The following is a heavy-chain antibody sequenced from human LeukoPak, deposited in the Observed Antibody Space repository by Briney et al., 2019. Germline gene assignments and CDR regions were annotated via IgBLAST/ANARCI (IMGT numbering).Heavy chain of an antibody. CDR3: AKDINYESSGGYFDY. D-gene: IGHD3-22*01. V-gene: IGHV3-9*03. Sequence: GRSLRLSCAASGFTFDDYAMHWVRQAPGKGLEWVSGISWNSGSIGYADSVKGRFTISRDNAKNSLYLQMNSLRAEDMALYYCAKDINYESSGGYFDYWGQGTLVTVSS. CDR2: ISWNSGSI. CDR1: GFTFDDYA. J-gene: IGHJ4*02.